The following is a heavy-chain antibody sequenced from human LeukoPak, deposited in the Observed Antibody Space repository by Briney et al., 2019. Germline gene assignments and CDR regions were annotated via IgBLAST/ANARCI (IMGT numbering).Heavy chain of an antibody. CDR3: ARDYSVAGTVSYYFDY. D-gene: IGHD6-19*01. CDR2: IYTSGST. CDR1: GGSISSGSYY. Sequence: SETLSLTCTVSGGSISSGSYYWSWIRQPAGKGLEWIGRIYTSGSTNYNPSLKSRVTISVDTSKNQFSLKLSSVTAADTAVYYCARDYSVAGTVSYYFDYWGQGTLVTVSS. V-gene: IGHV4-61*02. J-gene: IGHJ4*02.